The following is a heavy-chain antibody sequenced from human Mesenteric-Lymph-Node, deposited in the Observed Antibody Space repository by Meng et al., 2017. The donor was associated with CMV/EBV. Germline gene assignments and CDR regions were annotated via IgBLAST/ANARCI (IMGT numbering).Heavy chain of an antibody. V-gene: IGHV1-18*04. CDR1: GGTCSSYG. CDR3: ARQLGTGHFDY. CDR2: SSGYSGYT. J-gene: IGHJ4*02. D-gene: IGHD7-27*01. Sequence: QVQLVQSGADVKTPGSSVKVSCKASGGTCSSYGISWVRQAPGQGREWMAWSSGYSGYTDYSEKLQGRVTVTTDTSTSTAYMELRSLRSDDTAMYYCARQLGTGHFDYWGQGTLVTVSS.